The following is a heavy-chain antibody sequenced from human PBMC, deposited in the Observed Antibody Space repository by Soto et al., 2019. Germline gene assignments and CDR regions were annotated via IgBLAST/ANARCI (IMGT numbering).Heavy chain of an antibody. CDR1: GFAFSNAW. V-gene: IGHV3-15*07. J-gene: IGHJ4*01. CDR2: IKSKTDGGSA. CDR3: TTDSRTTMPEVRFDY. Sequence: GGSLRLSCTASGFAFSNAWINWVRQAPGKGLQWVGRIKSKTDGGSADYAAPVKGRFAVSRDDSKNIVYLQMNSLKIEDTAVYYCTTDSRTTMPEVRFDYWGHGTLVTVSS. D-gene: IGHD3-10*01.